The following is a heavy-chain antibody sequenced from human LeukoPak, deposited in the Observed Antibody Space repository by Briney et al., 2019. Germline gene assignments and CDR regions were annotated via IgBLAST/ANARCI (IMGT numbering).Heavy chain of an antibody. CDR3: AKALHGYSGYDYADS. Sequence: GGSLRLSCAVSGFTFSSYWMSWVRQAPGKGLEWVAVISYDGSNKYYADSVKGRFTISRDNSKNTLYLQMNSLRAEDTAAYYCAKALHGYSGYDYADSWGQGTLVTVSS. D-gene: IGHD5-12*01. CDR2: ISYDGSNK. J-gene: IGHJ4*02. V-gene: IGHV3-30*18. CDR1: GFTFSSYW.